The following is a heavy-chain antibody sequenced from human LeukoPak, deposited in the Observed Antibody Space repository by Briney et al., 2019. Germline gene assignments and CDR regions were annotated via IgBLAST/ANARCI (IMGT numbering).Heavy chain of an antibody. Sequence: ASVKVSCKASGYTFTGYYMHWVRQAPGQGLEWMGWINPNSGGTNYAQKFQGRVTMTRDTSISTAYMELSSLRSEDTAVYYCARGELYYYGSGSYLPDYWGQGTLVTVSS. V-gene: IGHV1-2*02. D-gene: IGHD3-10*01. CDR3: ARGELYYYGSGSYLPDY. CDR1: GYTFTGYY. CDR2: INPNSGGT. J-gene: IGHJ4*02.